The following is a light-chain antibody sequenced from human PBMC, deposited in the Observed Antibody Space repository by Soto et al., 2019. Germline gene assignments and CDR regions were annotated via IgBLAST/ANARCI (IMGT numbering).Light chain of an antibody. CDR2: GAS. V-gene: IGKV3-20*01. CDR1: QSVSSSY. J-gene: IGKJ4*01. Sequence: EIVLTQSPGTLSLSPGERATLSCRASQSVSSSYLAWYQQKPGQAPRLLIYGASSRATGIPDRFSGSGSGPAFTLTISRLEPEDYAVYYCQQYGSSPSFGGGTKVEIK. CDR3: QQYGSSPS.